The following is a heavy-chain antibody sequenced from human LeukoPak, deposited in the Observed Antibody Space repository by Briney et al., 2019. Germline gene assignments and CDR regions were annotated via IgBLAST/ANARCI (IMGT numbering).Heavy chain of an antibody. D-gene: IGHD6-19*01. CDR2: ITTGRGET. Sequence: ASVKVSCKASGYTFADYALHWVRQAPGQSLEWMGWITTGRGETRYSQEFQRRITFTRDTSASTVYMDLSDLRSEDAAVYYCARGGKQWRGGNYFDSWGQGTLVAVSS. CDR3: ARGGKQWRGGNYFDS. J-gene: IGHJ4*02. CDR1: GYTFADYA. V-gene: IGHV1-3*03.